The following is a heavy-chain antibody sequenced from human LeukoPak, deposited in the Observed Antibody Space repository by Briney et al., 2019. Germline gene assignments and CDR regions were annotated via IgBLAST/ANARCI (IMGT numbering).Heavy chain of an antibody. J-gene: IGHJ3*02. CDR2: IYYSGST. Sequence: SETLSLTCTVSGGSISSYYWSWIRQPPGKGLEWIGYIYYSGSTNYNPSLKSRVTISVDTSKNQFSLKLSSVTAADTAVYYCARLVDSSGYSDAFDIWGQGTMVTVSS. V-gene: IGHV4-59*12. CDR1: GGSISSYY. D-gene: IGHD3-22*01. CDR3: ARLVDSSGYSDAFDI.